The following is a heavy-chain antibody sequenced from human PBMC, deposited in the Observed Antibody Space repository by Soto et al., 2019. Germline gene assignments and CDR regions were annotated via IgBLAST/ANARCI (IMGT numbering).Heavy chain of an antibody. Sequence: EVQLVESGGGLVQPGGSLRLSCAAAGFTFSSYWMTWVRQAPGKGLEWVANLNQGGNEKYYVDSAKGRFTISRDNARSSLYLQMNSLRAEDTAVYYCVRARGGSPFDPWGQGTLVTVSS. CDR1: GFTFSSYW. V-gene: IGHV3-7*05. D-gene: IGHD3-16*01. J-gene: IGHJ5*02. CDR2: LNQGGNEK. CDR3: VRARGGSPFDP.